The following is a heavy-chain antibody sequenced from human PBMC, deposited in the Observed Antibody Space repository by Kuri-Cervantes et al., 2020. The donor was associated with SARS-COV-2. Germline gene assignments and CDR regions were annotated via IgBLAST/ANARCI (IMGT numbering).Heavy chain of an antibody. CDR2: ISHDGKNK. V-gene: IGHV3-30*18. Sequence: GGPLRPSCAASGFTFSSYGMNWVRKAPGKGLEWVAVISHDGKNKKCIASGKGRFTISRDNSQNTLYLHKKSLRSEDTAMYYCAKDRVGVQDFWGQGTLVTVSS. D-gene: IGHD2-21*01. CDR1: GFTFSSYG. J-gene: IGHJ4*02. CDR3: AKDRVGVQDF.